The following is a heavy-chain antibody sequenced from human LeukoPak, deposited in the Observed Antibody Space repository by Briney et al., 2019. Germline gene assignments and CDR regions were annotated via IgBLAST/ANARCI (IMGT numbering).Heavy chain of an antibody. J-gene: IGHJ5*02. CDR3: ARGAAKYCSSTSCYFAPYWFDP. V-gene: IGHV4-34*01. CDR2: INHSGST. CDR1: GGSFSGYY. D-gene: IGHD2-2*01. Sequence: SETLSLTCAVYGGSFSGYYWSWIRQPPGKGLEWIGEINHSGSTNYNPSLKSRVTISVDTSKNQFSLKLSSVTAADTAVYYSARGAAKYCSSTSCYFAPYWFDPWGQGTLVTVSS.